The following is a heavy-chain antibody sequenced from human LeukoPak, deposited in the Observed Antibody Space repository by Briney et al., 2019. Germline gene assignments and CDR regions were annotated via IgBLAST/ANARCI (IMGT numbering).Heavy chain of an antibody. CDR2: INWNGGST. J-gene: IGHJ4*02. Sequence: GGSLRLSCAASGFTFSSYSMNWVRQAPGKGLEWVSGINWNGGSTGYADSVKGRFTISRDNAKDSLYLQMNSLRAEDTALYYCARDPCSGGSCQIFDYWGQGTLVTVSS. CDR1: GFTFSSYS. V-gene: IGHV3-20*04. CDR3: ARDPCSGGSCQIFDY. D-gene: IGHD2-15*01.